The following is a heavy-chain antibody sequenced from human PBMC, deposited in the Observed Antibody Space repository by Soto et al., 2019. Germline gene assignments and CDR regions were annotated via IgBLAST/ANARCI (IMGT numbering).Heavy chain of an antibody. CDR2: IYHSGST. D-gene: IGHD3-3*01. Sequence: SETLSLTCAVSGGSISSSNWWSWVRQPPGKGLEWIGEIYHSGSTNYNPSLKSRVTISVDKSKNQFSLKLSSVTAADTAVYYCARASITIFGVVILDYWGQGTLVTVS. J-gene: IGHJ4*02. V-gene: IGHV4-4*02. CDR1: GGSISSSNW. CDR3: ARASITIFGVVILDY.